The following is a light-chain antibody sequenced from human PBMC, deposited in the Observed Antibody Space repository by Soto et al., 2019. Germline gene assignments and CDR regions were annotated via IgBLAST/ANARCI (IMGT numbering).Light chain of an antibody. CDR2: EVN. J-gene: IGLJ2*01. V-gene: IGLV2-8*01. CDR3: SSFAGSNSVV. Sequence: QSALTQPPSASGSPGQSVTISCTGTSSDVGGYNYVSWYQQHPGKTPKLMIYEVNKRPSGVPDRFSGSKSGNTASLTVSGLHAEDEADYYCSSFAGSNSVVFGGGTQLTVL. CDR1: SSDVGGYNY.